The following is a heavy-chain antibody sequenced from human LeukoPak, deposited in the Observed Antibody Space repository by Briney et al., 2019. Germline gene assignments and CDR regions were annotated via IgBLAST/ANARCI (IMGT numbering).Heavy chain of an antibody. J-gene: IGHJ4*02. V-gene: IGHV4-39*01. D-gene: IGHD3-10*01. Sequence: PGVSLRLSCAASGFTFSTYAMSWVRQPPGKGLEWIATIYYSGSSYYNPSLKSRVTISVDTSKNQFSLKLSSVTAADTAVYYCARLAQGSGTYGFDYWGQGTLVTVSS. CDR3: ARLAQGSGTYGFDY. CDR2: IYYSGSS. CDR1: GFTFSTYA.